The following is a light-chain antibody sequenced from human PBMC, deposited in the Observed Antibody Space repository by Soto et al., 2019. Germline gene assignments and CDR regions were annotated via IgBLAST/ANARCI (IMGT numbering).Light chain of an antibody. CDR1: NNDVGGFNL. CDR3: CSYTTRTTYV. Sequence: QSALTQPASVSGSPGQSITIPCTGTNNDVGGFNLVSWYQQHPVKAPKLIIYDVSNRPLGVPDRFFGSKSGNTASLTISGLQAEDEADYYCCSYTTRTTYVFGTGTKLTVL. CDR2: DVS. J-gene: IGLJ1*01. V-gene: IGLV2-14*02.